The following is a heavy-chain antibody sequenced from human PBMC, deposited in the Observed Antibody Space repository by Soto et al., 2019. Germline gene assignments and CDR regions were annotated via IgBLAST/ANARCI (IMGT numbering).Heavy chain of an antibody. CDR2: IYYDGRGG. Sequence: QVQLVGSGGGVVQPGGSLRLSCEASGFTFRDYGFHWVRQAPGKGREWVAVIYYDGRGGDYEDSVRGRFIFSRDNSTNTLYPQMNSLTAEDTAVYYSVRDDCSGGTCYGGYGCQGTLVTVSS. D-gene: IGHD2-15*01. CDR3: VRDDCSGGTCYGGY. J-gene: IGHJ4*02. CDR1: GFTFRDYG. V-gene: IGHV3-33*01.